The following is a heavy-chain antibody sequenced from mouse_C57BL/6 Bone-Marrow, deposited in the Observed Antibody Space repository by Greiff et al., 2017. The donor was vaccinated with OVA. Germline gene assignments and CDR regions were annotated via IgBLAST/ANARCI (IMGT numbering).Heavy chain of an antibody. V-gene: IGHV5-4*01. J-gene: IGHJ2*01. D-gene: IGHD2-4*01. Sequence: EVKLVESGGGLVKPGGSLKLSCAASGFTFSSYAMSWVRQTPEKRLEWVATISDGGSYTYYPDNVKGRFTISRDNAKNNLYLQMSHLKSEDTAMYDCAREGMIRRNYFDYWGQGTTLTVAS. CDR1: GFTFSSYA. CDR2: ISDGGSYT. CDR3: AREGMIRRNYFDY.